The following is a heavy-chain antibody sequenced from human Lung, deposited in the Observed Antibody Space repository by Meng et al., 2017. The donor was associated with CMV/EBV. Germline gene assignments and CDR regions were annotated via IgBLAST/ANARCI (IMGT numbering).Heavy chain of an antibody. CDR2: ISCYNGDT. Sequence: QLQVMQAGAGVKKPGASVRVSCKASGYTFTHHGISWIRQAPGQGLEWMGWISCYNGDTNYAQKFQGRVTMTTDTSTSTAYMDLRSLRSDDTAVYYCARDPSNTSGRYAYFDYWGQGTLVTVSS. CDR1: GYTFTHHG. D-gene: IGHD6-19*01. CDR3: ARDPSNTSGRYAYFDY. V-gene: IGHV1-18*01. J-gene: IGHJ4*02.